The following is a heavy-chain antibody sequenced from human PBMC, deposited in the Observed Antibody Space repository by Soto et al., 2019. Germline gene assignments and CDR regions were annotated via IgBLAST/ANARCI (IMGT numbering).Heavy chain of an antibody. CDR2: ISGHSGTT. V-gene: IGHV1-18*01. CDR3: ARDRQNYGSFDF. D-gene: IGHD4-17*01. Sequence: QVRLVQSGGEVKKPGASVKVSCKASGYTFTSYGISWVRQAPGQGLEWMGWISGHSGTTNNAQKFQDRVTMTTDTSTCTTYMELRSLRSDDTAVYYCARDRQNYGSFDFWGQGTLVTVSS. J-gene: IGHJ4*02. CDR1: GYTFTSYG.